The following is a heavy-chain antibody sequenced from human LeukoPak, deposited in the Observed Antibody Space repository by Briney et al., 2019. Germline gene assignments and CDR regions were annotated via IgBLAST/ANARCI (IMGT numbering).Heavy chain of an antibody. CDR2: IYYSGST. V-gene: IGHV4-39*07. Sequence: SETLSLTCTVSGGSISSSSYYWGWIRQLPGKGLEWIGSIYYSGSTYYNPSLKSRVTISVDTSKNQFSLKLSSVTAADTAVYYCARDPGPYYYDSSGYYDTDGPYFDYWGQGTLVTVSS. D-gene: IGHD3-22*01. CDR3: ARDPGPYYYDSSGYYDTDGPYFDY. J-gene: IGHJ4*02. CDR1: GGSISSSSYY.